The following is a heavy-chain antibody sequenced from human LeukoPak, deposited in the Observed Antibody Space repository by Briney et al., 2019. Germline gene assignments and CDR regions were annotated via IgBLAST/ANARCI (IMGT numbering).Heavy chain of an antibody. Sequence: GGSLRLSCAASGFTFDDYAMHWVRQAPGKGLEGVAGSSWNSGSIGYADSVKGRFTISRDNAKNSLYLQMNSLGAEDTALYYCAKAIDWDVNANGYFQHWGQGTLVTVSS. J-gene: IGHJ1*01. CDR3: AKAIDWDVNANGYFQH. CDR1: GFTFDDYA. D-gene: IGHD1-1*01. V-gene: IGHV3-9*01. CDR2: SSWNSGSI.